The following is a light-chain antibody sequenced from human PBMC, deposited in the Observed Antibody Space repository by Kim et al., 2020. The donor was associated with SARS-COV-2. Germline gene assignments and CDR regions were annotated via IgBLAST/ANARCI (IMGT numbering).Light chain of an antibody. CDR3: QQSGRSPVT. CDR2: GAS. V-gene: IGKV3-20*01. CDR1: QSVSDTY. Sequence: EIVLTQSPGTLSLSPGERATLSCRASQSVSDTYLAWYQQKPGQAPRLLIYGASSRATDIPDRFSGGGSGTDFTLTISRLEPEDFAVYYCQQSGRSPVTFGQGTKLEIK. J-gene: IGKJ1*01.